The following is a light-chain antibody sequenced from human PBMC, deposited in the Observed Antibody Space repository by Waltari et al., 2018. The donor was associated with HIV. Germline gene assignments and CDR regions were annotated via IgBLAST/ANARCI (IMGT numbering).Light chain of an antibody. J-gene: IGLJ2*01. CDR1: ALPKQY. Sequence: SYELTQPPSVSVSPGQTARITCSGDALPKQYAYWYQQKPGQAPVLVRYKDSERPSGIPVRFSVSSSGITVTLTSSGVQAEDEADYYCQSADSRGTYVVFGGGTKLTVL. CDR2: KDS. V-gene: IGLV3-25*03. CDR3: QSADSRGTYVV.